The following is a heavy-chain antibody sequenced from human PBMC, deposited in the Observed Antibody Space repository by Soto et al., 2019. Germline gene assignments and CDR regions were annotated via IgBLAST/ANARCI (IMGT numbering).Heavy chain of an antibody. CDR3: TRRSGDYDY. V-gene: IGHV3-73*02. CDR1: GFTFSGSA. CDR2: IRSKANSYAT. J-gene: IGHJ4*02. Sequence: EVQLVESGGGLVQPGGSLKLSCAASGFTFSGSAMHWVRQASGKGLEWVGRIRSKANSYATAYAASVKGRFTISRDDSKNTAYLQMNSRKTEDTAVYYCTRRSGDYDYWGQGTLVTVSS. D-gene: IGHD4-17*01.